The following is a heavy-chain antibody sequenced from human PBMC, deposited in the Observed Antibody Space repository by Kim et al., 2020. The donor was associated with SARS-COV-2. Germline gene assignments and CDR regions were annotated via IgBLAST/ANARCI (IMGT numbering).Heavy chain of an antibody. V-gene: IGHV3-23*01. CDR2: ISISGDAT. CDR1: GFSFSSHG. CDR3: ANHAYSYGRHDY. J-gene: IGHJ4*02. Sequence: GGSLRLSCSASGFSFSSHGMSWVRQAPGKGLEWVSGISISGDATKYADSVKGRFTISRDNSKNVAYLQMNSLRAEYTAVYYCANHAYSYGRHDYWGQGTLVIVSS. D-gene: IGHD5-18*01.